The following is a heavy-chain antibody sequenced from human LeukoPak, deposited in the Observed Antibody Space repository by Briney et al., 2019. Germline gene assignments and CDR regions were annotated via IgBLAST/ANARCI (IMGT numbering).Heavy chain of an antibody. D-gene: IGHD3-22*01. CDR2: ISYDGSNK. CDR3: ARGQYYYDSSQTGLDY. V-gene: IGHV3-30-3*01. CDR1: GFTFSSYA. Sequence: GGSLRLSCAASGFTFSSYAMHWVRQAPGKGLEWVAVISYDGSNKYYADSVKGRFTISRDNSKNTLYLQMNSLRAEDTAVYYCARGQYYYDSSQTGLDYWGQGTLVTVSS. J-gene: IGHJ4*02.